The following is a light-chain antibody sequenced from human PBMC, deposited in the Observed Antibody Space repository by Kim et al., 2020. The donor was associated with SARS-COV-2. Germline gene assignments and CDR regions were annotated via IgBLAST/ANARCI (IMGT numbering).Light chain of an antibody. CDR2: KAS. CDR3: QQYNTH. V-gene: IGKV1-5*03. Sequence: TLSASVGERVTITCRASQNINNWLAWYQQKPGKAPKVLIYKASTLQSGVPSRFSGSGFGTEFTLTISSLQPDDFATYYCQQYNTHFGGGTKVDIK. J-gene: IGKJ4*01. CDR1: QNINNW.